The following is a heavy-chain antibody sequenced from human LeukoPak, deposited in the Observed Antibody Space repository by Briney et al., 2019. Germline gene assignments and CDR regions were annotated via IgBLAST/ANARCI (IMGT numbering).Heavy chain of an antibody. V-gene: IGHV3-49*03. J-gene: IGHJ3*02. CDR3: TRGRLVVTAIHDAFDI. CDR2: IRSKAYGGTT. CDR1: GFTFGDYA. Sequence: GGSLRLSCTASGFTFGDYAMSWFRQAPGKGLEWVGFIRSKAYGGTTEYAASVKGRFTISRDDSKSIAYLQMNSLKTEDTAVYYCTRGRLVVTAIHDAFDIWGQGTMVTVSS. D-gene: IGHD2-21*02.